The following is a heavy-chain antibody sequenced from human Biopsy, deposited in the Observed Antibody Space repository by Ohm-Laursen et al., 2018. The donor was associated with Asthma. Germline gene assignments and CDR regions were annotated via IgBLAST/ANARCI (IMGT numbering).Heavy chain of an antibody. Sequence: TLSLTCPVSGVSIRSYYWTWIRQPPGKGLEWIGNIHYSGSTYSNPSLKGRVTISVDTSKKQISLRLSSVIAADTAVYYCAGFCSGGNCPDHWGQGTLVTVSS. CDR3: AGFCSGGNCPDH. CDR1: GVSIRSYY. V-gene: IGHV4-59*01. CDR2: IHYSGST. D-gene: IGHD2-15*01. J-gene: IGHJ4*02.